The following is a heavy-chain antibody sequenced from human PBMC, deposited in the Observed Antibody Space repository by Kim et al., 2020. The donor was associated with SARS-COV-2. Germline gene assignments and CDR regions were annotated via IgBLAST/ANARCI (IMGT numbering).Heavy chain of an antibody. Sequence: SETLSLTCTVSGGSISSSSYYWGWIRQPPGKGLEWIGSIYYSGSTYYNPSLKSRVTISVDTSKNQFSLKLSSVTAADTAVYYCARHGGGYAAAAFNWFDPWGQGTLVTVSS. D-gene: IGHD6-13*01. J-gene: IGHJ5*02. CDR2: IYYSGST. V-gene: IGHV4-39*01. CDR1: GGSISSSSYY. CDR3: ARHGGGYAAAAFNWFDP.